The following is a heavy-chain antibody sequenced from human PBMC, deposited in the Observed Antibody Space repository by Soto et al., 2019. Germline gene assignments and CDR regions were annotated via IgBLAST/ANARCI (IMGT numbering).Heavy chain of an antibody. CDR2: MNTNSDYT. V-gene: IGHV1-8*01. J-gene: IGHJ6*02. CDR1: GYTFTSYD. CDR3: AREWSAAGHFYGMDV. D-gene: IGHD6-13*01. Sequence: ASVKVSCKTPGYTFTSYDINWVRQAPGQGLEWVGWMNTNSDYTRSAQKFRGRLTLTRDKSMRAVYMKLSNLRTDDSAVYYCAREWSAAGHFYGMDVWGQGTTVTVSS.